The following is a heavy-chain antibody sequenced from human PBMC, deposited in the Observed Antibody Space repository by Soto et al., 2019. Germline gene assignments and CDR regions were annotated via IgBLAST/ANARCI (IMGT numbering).Heavy chain of an antibody. V-gene: IGHV4-59*08. CDR2: IYYSGST. J-gene: IGHJ4*02. D-gene: IGHD3-16*02. Sequence: SETLSLTCTVSGGSISSYYWSWIRQPPGKGLEWIGYIYYSGSTNYNPSLKSRVTISVDTSKNQFSLKLSSVTAADTAVYYCARLYDYVWGSYRYMGGYFDYWGQGTLVTVSS. CDR3: ARLYDYVWGSYRYMGGYFDY. CDR1: GGSISSYY.